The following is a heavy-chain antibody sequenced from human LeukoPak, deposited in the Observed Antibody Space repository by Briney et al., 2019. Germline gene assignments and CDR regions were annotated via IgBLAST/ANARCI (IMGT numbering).Heavy chain of an antibody. V-gene: IGHV3-11*01. Sequence: GGSLRLSCAASGFTFSDYYMSWIRQAPGKGLEWVSYISSSGSTIYYADSVKGRFTISRGNAKNSLYLQMNSLRAEDTAVYYCASPPSRYCSSTSCYINYWGQGTLVTVSS. D-gene: IGHD2-2*02. J-gene: IGHJ4*02. CDR2: ISSSGSTI. CDR1: GFTFSDYY. CDR3: ASPPSRYCSSTSCYINY.